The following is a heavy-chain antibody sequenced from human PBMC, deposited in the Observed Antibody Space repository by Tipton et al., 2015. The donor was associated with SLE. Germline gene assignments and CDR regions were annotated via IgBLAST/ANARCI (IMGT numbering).Heavy chain of an antibody. V-gene: IGHV4-39*01. D-gene: IGHD3-10*01. CDR3: ARLDEHTPSKARVTIPRPRTEPPFPKTRAGRTAADTAVYYWARPQWAVGYYCGMVV. J-gene: IGHJ6*01. Sequence: TLSLTCTVSGGSISSSSYYWGWIRQPPGKGLEWIGSIYYSGSTYYNPSLKSRVTISVDTSKNQFSLKLSSVTAADTAVYYCARLDEHTPSKARVTIPRPRTEPPFPKTRAGRTAADTAVYYWARPQWAVGYYCGMVVWGQGTAVTVSS. CDR2: IYYSGST. CDR1: GGSISSSSYY.